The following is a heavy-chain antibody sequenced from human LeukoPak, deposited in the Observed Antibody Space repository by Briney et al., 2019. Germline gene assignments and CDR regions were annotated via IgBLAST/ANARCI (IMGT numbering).Heavy chain of an antibody. D-gene: IGHD6-19*01. CDR1: GFTFSTYA. J-gene: IGHJ4*02. Sequence: PGGSLRLSCAASGFTFSTYAMTWVRQAPGKGLEWVSSISGSGGSTYYADSVKGHFTISRDNSKNTLYLQMNSLRAEDTAVYYCAKEKGYNSGWHDYWGQGTLVTVSS. V-gene: IGHV3-23*01. CDR2: ISGSGGST. CDR3: AKEKGYNSGWHDY.